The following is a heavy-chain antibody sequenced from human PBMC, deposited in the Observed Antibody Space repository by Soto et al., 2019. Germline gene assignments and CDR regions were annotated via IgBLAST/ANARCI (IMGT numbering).Heavy chain of an antibody. CDR1: GYTFTRYD. D-gene: IGHD6-6*01. V-gene: IGHV1-8*01. J-gene: IGHJ6*02. CDR2: MNPNSGNT. Sequence: ASVKVCCKASGYTFTRYDINWVRQATGQGLEWMGWMNPNSGNTGYAQKFQGRVTMTRNTSISTAYMELSSLRSEDTAVYYCARGPTSSSSLLYYYYYYGMDVWGQGNTVTVSS. CDR3: ARGPTSSSSLLYYYYYYGMDV.